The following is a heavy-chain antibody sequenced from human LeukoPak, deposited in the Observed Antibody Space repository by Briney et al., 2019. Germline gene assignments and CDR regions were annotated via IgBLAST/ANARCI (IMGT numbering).Heavy chain of an antibody. V-gene: IGHV4-39*01. Sequence: SETLSLTCTVSGGSISSSSYYWGWIRQPPGKGLEWIGSIYYSGSTYYNPSLKSRVTISVDTSKNQFSLKLSSVTAADTAVYYCARRWGVSAAGSNCFDPWGQGTLVTVSP. J-gene: IGHJ5*02. CDR2: IYYSGST. D-gene: IGHD6-13*01. CDR1: GGSISSSSYY. CDR3: ARRWGVSAAGSNCFDP.